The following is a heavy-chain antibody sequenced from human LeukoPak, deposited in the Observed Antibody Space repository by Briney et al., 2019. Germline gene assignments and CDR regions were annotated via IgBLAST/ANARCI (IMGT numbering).Heavy chain of an antibody. D-gene: IGHD2-8*01. Sequence: GGSLRLSCAASGFTFSRYEMNWVRQAPGKGLEWVSYISSSGSTIYYADSVKGRFTISRDNAKNSLYLRMNSLRAEDTAVYYCARVVGYCTNGVCYAYYFDYWGQGTLVTVSS. V-gene: IGHV3-48*03. J-gene: IGHJ4*02. CDR1: GFTFSRYE. CDR3: ARVVGYCTNGVCYAYYFDY. CDR2: ISSSGSTI.